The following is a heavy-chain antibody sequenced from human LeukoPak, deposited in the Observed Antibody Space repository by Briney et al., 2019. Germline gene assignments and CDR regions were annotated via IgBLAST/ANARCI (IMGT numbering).Heavy chain of an antibody. V-gene: IGHV7-4-1*02. CDR2: INTNTGNP. CDR1: GYTFTSYA. D-gene: IGHD2-15*01. J-gene: IGHJ4*02. CDR3: ARGYCSGGSCYEKNY. Sequence: GASVKVSCKASGYTFTSYAMNWVRQAPGQGLEWMGWINTNTGNPTYAQGFTGRFVFSLDTSVSTAYLQISSLKAEDTAVYYCARGYCSGGSCYEKNYWGQGTLVTVSS.